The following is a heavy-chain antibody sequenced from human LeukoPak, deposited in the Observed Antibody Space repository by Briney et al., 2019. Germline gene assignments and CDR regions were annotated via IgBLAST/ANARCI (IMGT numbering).Heavy chain of an antibody. Sequence: SETLSLTCTVSGGSIRSGGYYWSWIRQHPGKGLEWIGYIYYSGSTNYNPSLKSRVTISVDTSKNQFSLKLSSVTAADTAVYYCARDRGYYDILTGYYERAFDYWGQGTLVTVSS. CDR1: GGSIRSGGYY. J-gene: IGHJ4*02. CDR3: ARDRGYYDILTGYYERAFDY. D-gene: IGHD3-9*01. V-gene: IGHV4-61*08. CDR2: IYYSGST.